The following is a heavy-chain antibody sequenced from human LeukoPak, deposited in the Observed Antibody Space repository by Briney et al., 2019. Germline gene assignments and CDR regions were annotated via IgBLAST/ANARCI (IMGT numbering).Heavy chain of an antibody. V-gene: IGHV4-4*07. CDR1: GGSISSYY. CDR3: ARDPGYQGGGYSYFDY. CDR2: IYTSGST. D-gene: IGHD2-21*01. Sequence: PSETLSFTCTVSGGSISSYYWSWIRQPAGKGLEWIGRIYTSGSTNYNPSLKSRVTMSVDTSKNQFSLKLSSVTAADTAVYYCARDPGYQGGGYSYFDYWGQGTLVTVSS. J-gene: IGHJ4*02.